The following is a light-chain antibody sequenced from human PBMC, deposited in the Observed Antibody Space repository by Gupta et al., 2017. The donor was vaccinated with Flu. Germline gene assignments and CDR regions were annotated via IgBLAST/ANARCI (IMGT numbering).Light chain of an antibody. CDR3: LSADTSGNYWV. Sequence: SYELTQPPSVSVSLGQTARITSSGEALTIKYAYWYQQKAGQLPELVLYKDNQRPSGIPERFSGSASGTVVTLTITGVQAEDEADYYCLSADTSGNYWVFGGGTNLTV. CDR2: KDN. J-gene: IGLJ3*02. V-gene: IGLV3-16*01. CDR1: ALTIKY.